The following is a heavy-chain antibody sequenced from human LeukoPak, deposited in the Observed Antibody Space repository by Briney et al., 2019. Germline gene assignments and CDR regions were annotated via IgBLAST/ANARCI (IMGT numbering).Heavy chain of an antibody. CDR1: GFTFSSHW. V-gene: IGHV3-7*01. CDR2: IKHDGSEK. J-gene: IGHJ4*02. CDR3: ATDRGWRTSGYYLYYFEY. Sequence: GGSLRLSCAASGFTFSSHWISWVRQAPGKGLEWVASIKHDGSEKYYVDSVRGRFTISRDNTMNSLYLQMSSLRAEDTAVYYCATDRGWRTSGYYLYYFEYWGQGTLVTYSS. D-gene: IGHD3-3*01.